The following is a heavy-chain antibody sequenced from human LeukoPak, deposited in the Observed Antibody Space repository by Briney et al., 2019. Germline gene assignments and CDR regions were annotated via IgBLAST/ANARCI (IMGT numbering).Heavy chain of an antibody. Sequence: WASVKVSCKASGYTFTGYYMHWVRQAPGQGLEWMGWINPNSGGTNYAQKFQGRVTMTRDTSISTAYMELSRLRAEDTALYYCAKDISSSMTTVAIDYWGQGTLVTVSS. CDR2: INPNSGGT. J-gene: IGHJ4*02. V-gene: IGHV1-2*02. CDR3: AKDISSSMTTVAIDY. D-gene: IGHD4-17*01. CDR1: GYTFTGYY.